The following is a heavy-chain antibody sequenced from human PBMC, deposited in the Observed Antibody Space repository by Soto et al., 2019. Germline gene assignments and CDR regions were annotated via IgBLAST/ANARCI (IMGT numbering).Heavy chain of an antibody. CDR1: GYTFTSYG. CDR3: ARGADFWSGYRWFDP. CDR2: ISAHSGNT. Sequence: ASVKVSCKASGYTFTSYGISWVRQAPGQGLEWMGWISAHSGNTNYAQHIQGRVTMTTDTSTSTAYMELRSLRSDDTAVYFCARGADFWSGYRWFDPWGQGTLVTV. V-gene: IGHV1-18*01. J-gene: IGHJ5*02. D-gene: IGHD3-3*01.